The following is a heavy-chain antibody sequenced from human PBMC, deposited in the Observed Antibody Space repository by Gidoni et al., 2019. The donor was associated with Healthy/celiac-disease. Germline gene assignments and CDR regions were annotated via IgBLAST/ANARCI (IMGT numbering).Heavy chain of an antibody. J-gene: IGHJ5*02. Sequence: QVQLVQSGAEVKKPGASVKVYCKASGSILTSYDSNWVRQATGQGLEWMGWMNPNSGNTGYAQKFQGRVTMTRNTSISTAYMELSSLRSEDTAVYYCARGYPMVRGVGWFDPWGQGTLVTVSS. CDR3: ARGYPMVRGVGWFDP. CDR2: MNPNSGNT. D-gene: IGHD3-10*01. CDR1: GSILTSYD. V-gene: IGHV1-8*01.